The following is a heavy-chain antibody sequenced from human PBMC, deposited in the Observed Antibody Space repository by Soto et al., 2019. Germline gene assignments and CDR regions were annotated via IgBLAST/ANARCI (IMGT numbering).Heavy chain of an antibody. CDR3: ARHNYGSGSTYFDY. J-gene: IGHJ4*02. CDR2: IYYSGST. D-gene: IGHD3-10*01. Sequence: SETLSLTCAVYGGSFSGYYWSWIRQPPGKGLEWIGEIYYSGSTNYNPSLKSRVTISVGTSKNQFSLKLNSITAADTAVYYCARHNYGSGSTYFDYWGQGTLVTVSS. V-gene: IGHV4-34*01. CDR1: GGSFSGYY.